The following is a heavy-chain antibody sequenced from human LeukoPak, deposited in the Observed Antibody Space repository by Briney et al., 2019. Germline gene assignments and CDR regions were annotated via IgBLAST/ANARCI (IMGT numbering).Heavy chain of an antibody. CDR2: ISAYNGNT. CDR3: ARGARLWFGEHYYYYMDV. V-gene: IGHV1-18*01. CDR1: GYTFTSYG. D-gene: IGHD3-10*01. J-gene: IGHJ6*03. Sequence: ASVKVSCKASGYTFTSYGISWVRQAPGQGLEWMGWISAYNGNTNYAQKLQGRVTMTTDTSTSTAYMELRSLRSDDTAVYYCARGARLWFGEHYYYYMDVWGKGTTVTVSS.